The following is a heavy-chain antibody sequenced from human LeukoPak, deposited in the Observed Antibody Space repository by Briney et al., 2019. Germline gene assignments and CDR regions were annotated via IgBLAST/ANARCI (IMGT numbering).Heavy chain of an antibody. CDR1: GGSIGAFY. V-gene: IGHV4-59*01. CDR3: ARLTANYSSSWLYFDY. CDR2: IYYSGST. D-gene: IGHD6-13*01. J-gene: IGHJ4*02. Sequence: PSETLSLTCTVSGGSIGAFYWSWIRQPPGKGLEWIGYIYYSGSTNYNPSLKSRVTISVDTSKNQFSLKLSSVTAADTAVYYCARLTANYSSSWLYFDYWGQGTLVTVSS.